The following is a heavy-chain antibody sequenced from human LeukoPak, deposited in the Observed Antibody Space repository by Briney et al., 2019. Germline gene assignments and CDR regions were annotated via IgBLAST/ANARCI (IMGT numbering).Heavy chain of an antibody. J-gene: IGHJ5*02. V-gene: IGHV3-21*01. CDR1: GFTFSSYS. CDR3: ARGGYCSGGSCYSAGWFDP. D-gene: IGHD2-15*01. Sequence: GGSLRLSCAASGFTFSSYSMNWVRQAPGKGREWVSSISSSSSYIYYADSVKGRFTISRDNAKNSLYLQMNSLRAEDTAVYYCARGGYCSGGSCYSAGWFDPWGQGTLVTVSS. CDR2: ISSSSSYI.